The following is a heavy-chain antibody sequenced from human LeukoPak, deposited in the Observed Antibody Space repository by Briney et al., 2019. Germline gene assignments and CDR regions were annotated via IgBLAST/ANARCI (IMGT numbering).Heavy chain of an antibody. D-gene: IGHD3-16*01. Sequence: ASVKVSCKASGYTFTSYGISWVRQAPGQGLEWMGWISAYNGNTNYAQKLQGRVTMTTDTSTSTAYMELRSLRSDDTAVYYCARDGQVWGSYWQFDYWGQGTLVTVSS. J-gene: IGHJ4*02. CDR1: GYTFTSYG. V-gene: IGHV1-18*01. CDR3: ARDGQVWGSYWQFDY. CDR2: ISAYNGNT.